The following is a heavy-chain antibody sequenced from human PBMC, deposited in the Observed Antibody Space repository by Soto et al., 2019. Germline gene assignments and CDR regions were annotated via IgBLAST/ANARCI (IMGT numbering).Heavy chain of an antibody. J-gene: IGHJ4*02. Sequence: GGSLRLSCAASGFTFSSYSMNWVRQAPGKGLEWVSYISSSSSTIYYADSVKGRFTISRDNAKNSLYLQMNSLRAEDTAVYYCARESCSSTSCFNFDYWGQGTLVTVSS. D-gene: IGHD2-2*01. CDR1: GFTFSSYS. CDR2: ISSSSSTI. V-gene: IGHV3-48*01. CDR3: ARESCSSTSCFNFDY.